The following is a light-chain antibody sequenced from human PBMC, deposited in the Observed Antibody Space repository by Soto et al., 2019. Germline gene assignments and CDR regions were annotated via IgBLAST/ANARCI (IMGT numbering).Light chain of an antibody. Sequence: QSALTQPASVSGSPGQSITISCTGTSTDVGGYKYVSWYQQHPGKVPKLIIYDVTSRPSGVSDRFSGSKSDNTASLIISGLQAEDEADYSCISYTGSGTYVFGSGTKVTVL. J-gene: IGLJ1*01. CDR1: STDVGGYKY. CDR3: ISYTGSGTYV. CDR2: DVT. V-gene: IGLV2-14*01.